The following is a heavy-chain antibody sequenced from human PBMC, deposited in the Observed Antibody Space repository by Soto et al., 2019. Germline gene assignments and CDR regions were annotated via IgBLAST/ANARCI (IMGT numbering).Heavy chain of an antibody. D-gene: IGHD2-2*01. CDR2: INPNSGGT. V-gene: IGHV1-2*02. J-gene: IGHJ4*02. CDR1: GYTFTAYY. CDR3: ARLTVPLDIVVLPATSFDF. Sequence: GASVKVSCKXSGYTFTAYYIHWVRQAPGQGLEWMGWINPNSGGTNHAQKFQGRVAMTRDTSISTAYMELSRLRSDDTAVYYCARLTVPLDIVVLPATSFDFWGQGALVTVSS.